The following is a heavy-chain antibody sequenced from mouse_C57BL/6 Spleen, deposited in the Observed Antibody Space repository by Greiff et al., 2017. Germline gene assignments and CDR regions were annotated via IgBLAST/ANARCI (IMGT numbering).Heavy chain of an antibody. CDR1: GFTFSSYT. Sequence: EVHLVESGGGLVKPGGSLKLSCAASGFTFSSYTMSWVRQTPEKRLEWVATISGGGGNTCYPDSVKGRFTISRDNAKNTLYLQMSSLRSEDTALYYCARHEFYYDASYYFDYWGQGTTLTVSS. V-gene: IGHV5-9*01. D-gene: IGHD1-1*01. J-gene: IGHJ2*01. CDR3: ARHEFYYDASYYFDY. CDR2: ISGGGGNT.